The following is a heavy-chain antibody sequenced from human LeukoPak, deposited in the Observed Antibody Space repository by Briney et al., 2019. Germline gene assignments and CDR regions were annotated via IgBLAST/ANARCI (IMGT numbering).Heavy chain of an antibody. CDR3: ARGRFDSSGYYHTSPDY. CDR1: GGSFSGYY. CDR2: INHSGST. Sequence: SETLSLTCAVYGGSFSGYYWSWIRQPPGKGLEWIGEINHSGSTNYNPSLKSRVTISVDTSKNQFSLKLSSVTAADTAVYYCARGRFDSSGYYHTSPDYWGQGTLVTVSS. J-gene: IGHJ4*02. V-gene: IGHV4-34*01. D-gene: IGHD3-22*01.